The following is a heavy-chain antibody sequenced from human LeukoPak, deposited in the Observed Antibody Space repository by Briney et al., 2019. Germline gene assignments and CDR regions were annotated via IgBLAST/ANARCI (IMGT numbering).Heavy chain of an antibody. J-gene: IGHJ4*02. CDR3: AKGNIVVVTARMYYFDY. CDR1: GFTFSSYA. D-gene: IGHD2-21*02. CDR2: ISGSGGST. Sequence: GSLRLSCAASGFTFSSYAMSWVRQAPGKGLEWVSAISGSGGSTYYADSVKGRFTISRDNSKNTLYLQMNSLRAEDTAVYYCAKGNIVVVTARMYYFDYWGQGTLVTVSS. V-gene: IGHV3-23*01.